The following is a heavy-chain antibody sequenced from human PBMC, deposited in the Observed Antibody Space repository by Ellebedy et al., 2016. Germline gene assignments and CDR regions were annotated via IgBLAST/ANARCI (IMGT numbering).Heavy chain of an antibody. Sequence: GSLRLXCSVSGDSINYYYWSWIRQTPGKGLEWIGYFYYRASPRYNPSLNNRATVSADASKNQLSLRLTSVTAADTAVYYCARDINGDSALDYWGQGTLVTVSS. V-gene: IGHV4-59*01. CDR2: FYYRASP. CDR1: GDSINYYY. CDR3: ARDINGDSALDY. J-gene: IGHJ4*02. D-gene: IGHD4-17*01.